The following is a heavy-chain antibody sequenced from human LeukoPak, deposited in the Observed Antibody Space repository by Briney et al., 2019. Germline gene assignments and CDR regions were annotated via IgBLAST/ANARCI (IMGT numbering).Heavy chain of an antibody. CDR2: IYYSGST. Sequence: PSETLYLTCTVSGGSVSSGSYYWSWIRQPPGKGLEWIGYIYYSGSTNYNPSLKSRVTISVDTSKNQFSLKLSSVTAADTAVYYCASRLDYYDSGGSFDYWGQGTLVTVSS. D-gene: IGHD3-22*01. CDR1: GGSVSSGSYY. J-gene: IGHJ4*02. CDR3: ASRLDYYDSGGSFDY. V-gene: IGHV4-61*01.